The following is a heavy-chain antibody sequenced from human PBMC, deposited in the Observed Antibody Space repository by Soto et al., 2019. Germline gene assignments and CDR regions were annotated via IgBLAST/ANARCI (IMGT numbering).Heavy chain of an antibody. Sequence: VQLLESGGGLVQPGGSLRLSCAASGFTFSNYAMSWVRQAPGKGLEWVSGMSNSGSRTYYADSVKGRFIISRDNSKNTLYLQMNSLRPEDTAVYYCAKAYLDIWTGYFGDYWGKGNLVSVSS. D-gene: IGHD3-9*01. J-gene: IGHJ4*02. CDR3: AKAYLDIWTGYFGDY. CDR1: GFTFSNYA. CDR2: MSNSGSRT. V-gene: IGHV3-23*01.